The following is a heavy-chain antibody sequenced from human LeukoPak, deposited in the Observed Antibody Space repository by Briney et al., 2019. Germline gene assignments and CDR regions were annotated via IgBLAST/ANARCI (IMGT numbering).Heavy chain of an antibody. CDR2: IYYSGST. CDR1: GGSISSYY. V-gene: IGHV4-59*01. J-gene: IGHJ4*02. Sequence: SETLSLTCTVSGGSISSYYWSWIRQPPGKGLEWIGYIYYSGSTNYNPSLKSRVTISADTSKNQFSLKLSSVTAADTAVYYCARDLGGDYDYWGQGTLVTVSP. CDR3: ARDLGGDYDY. D-gene: IGHD4-17*01.